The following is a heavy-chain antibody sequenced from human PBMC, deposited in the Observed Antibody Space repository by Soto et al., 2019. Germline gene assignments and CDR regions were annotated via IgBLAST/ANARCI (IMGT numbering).Heavy chain of an antibody. V-gene: IGHV4-59*08. CDR2: IYYSGST. CDR1: GGSISSYY. D-gene: IGHD3-10*01. J-gene: IGHJ3*02. CDR3: ARRYGGAFDI. Sequence: PSETLSLTCTVSGGSISSYYWSWIRQPPGKGLKWIGYIYYSGSTNYNPSLKSRVTISVDTSKNQFSLKLSSVTAADTAVYYCARRYGGAFDIWGQGTMVTVSS.